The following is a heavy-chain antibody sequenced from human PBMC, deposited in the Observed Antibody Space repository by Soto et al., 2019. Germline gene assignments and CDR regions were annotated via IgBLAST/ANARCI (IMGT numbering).Heavy chain of an antibody. CDR3: ARERSGSSDY. J-gene: IGHJ4*02. D-gene: IGHD1-26*01. Sequence: QVQLVQSGAEVKKPGASVKVSCKASGYTFTRYDINWVRQATGQGLEWMGWMNPNSGNTGYEQKFQGRVTMTMNTSISTGYMELSSLRSEYTAVYYCARERSGSSDYWCQGSLVTVSS. CDR1: GYTFTRYD. CDR2: MNPNSGNT. V-gene: IGHV1-8*01.